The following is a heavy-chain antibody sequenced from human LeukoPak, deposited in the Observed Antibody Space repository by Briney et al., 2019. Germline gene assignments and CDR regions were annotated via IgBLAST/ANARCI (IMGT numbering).Heavy chain of an antibody. V-gene: IGHV4-59*01. CDR1: GGSISSYY. J-gene: IGHJ4*02. CDR2: IYYSGSI. Sequence: SETLSLTCTVSGGSISSYYWSWIRQPPGKGLEWIGYIYYSGSINYNPSLKSRVTISVETSKNQFSLKLSSVTAADTAVYYCAREDQSFDSWGQGTLVTISS. CDR3: AREDQSFDS.